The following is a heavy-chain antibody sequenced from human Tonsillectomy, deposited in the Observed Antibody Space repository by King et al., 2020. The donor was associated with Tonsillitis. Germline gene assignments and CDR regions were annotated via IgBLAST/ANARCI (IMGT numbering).Heavy chain of an antibody. D-gene: IGHD3-22*01. Sequence: VQLVESGGGVVQPGRSLRLSCAASGFTFSNYGMHWVRQAPGKGLEWVVVISDDESNIYYADSVEGRFTISRDNSKNMLYLQMNSLRAEDTAVYYCARRARYYDSSGYSYWFAPWGQGTLVTVSS. CDR1: GFTFSNYG. J-gene: IGHJ5*02. CDR2: ISDDESNI. CDR3: ARRARYYDSSGYSYWFAP. V-gene: IGHV3-33*05.